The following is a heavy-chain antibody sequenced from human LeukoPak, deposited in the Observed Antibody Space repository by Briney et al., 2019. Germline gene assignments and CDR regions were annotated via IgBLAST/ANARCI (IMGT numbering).Heavy chain of an antibody. CDR3: ARAIGELDP. Sequence: SETLSLTCTVSGGSISSYYWSWIRQPPGKGLEWIGYIYTSGSTNYNPSLKSRVTMSVDTSKNQFSLKLSSVTAADTAVYYCARAIGELDPWGQGTLVTVSS. D-gene: IGHD3-10*01. CDR2: IYTSGST. CDR1: GGSISSYY. V-gene: IGHV4-4*08. J-gene: IGHJ5*02.